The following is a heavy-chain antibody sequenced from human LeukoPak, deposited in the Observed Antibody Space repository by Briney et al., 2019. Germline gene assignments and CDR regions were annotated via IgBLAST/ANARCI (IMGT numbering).Heavy chain of an antibody. Sequence: GGSLRLSCVASGFSLSIYSMNWVRQAPGKGLEWVSSISGSGVSTYYADSVMGRFTISRDNSKSTLYLQMNSLRAEDTAVYYCAKDGSRAQYFHHWGQGTLVTVSS. CDR2: ISGSGVST. CDR1: GFSLSIYS. V-gene: IGHV3-23*01. J-gene: IGHJ1*01. CDR3: AKDGSRAQYFHH.